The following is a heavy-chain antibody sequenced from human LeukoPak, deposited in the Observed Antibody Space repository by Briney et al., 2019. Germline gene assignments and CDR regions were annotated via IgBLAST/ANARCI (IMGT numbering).Heavy chain of an antibody. CDR3: ARDLGRDFDY. Sequence: GGSLRLSCAASGFTFSSYSMNWVRQAPGKGLEWVSSISSSSSYIYYADSVKGRFAISRDNAKNSLYLQMNSLRAEDTAVYYCARDLGRDFDYWGQGTLVTVSS. V-gene: IGHV3-21*01. D-gene: IGHD3-10*01. J-gene: IGHJ4*02. CDR1: GFTFSSYS. CDR2: ISSSSSYI.